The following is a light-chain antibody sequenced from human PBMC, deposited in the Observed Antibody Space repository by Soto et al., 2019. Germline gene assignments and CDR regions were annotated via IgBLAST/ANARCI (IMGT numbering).Light chain of an antibody. Sequence: EIVMTQSPATLSVSPGERATLSCRASQSVSSNLAWYQQKPGQAPRLLIYGASTRATGIPARFSGSGSVTEFTLTISSLQSADFAVYYCQVYNNWPPWTFGQGTKVEIK. CDR2: GAS. V-gene: IGKV3-15*01. CDR3: QVYNNWPPWT. CDR1: QSVSSN. J-gene: IGKJ1*01.